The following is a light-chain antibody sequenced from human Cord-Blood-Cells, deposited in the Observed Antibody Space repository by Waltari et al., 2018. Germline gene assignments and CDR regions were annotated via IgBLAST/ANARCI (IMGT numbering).Light chain of an antibody. Sequence: QSVLTQPPSVSGAPGQRVTIPCTGSSSTIGAGYDVTWYQQLPGTAPKLLIYGNSNRPSGVPDRFSGSKSGTSASLAITGLQAEDEADYYCQSYDSSLSGYVFGTGTKVTVL. V-gene: IGLV1-40*01. CDR1: SSTIGAGYD. CDR3: QSYDSSLSGYV. CDR2: GNS. J-gene: IGLJ1*01.